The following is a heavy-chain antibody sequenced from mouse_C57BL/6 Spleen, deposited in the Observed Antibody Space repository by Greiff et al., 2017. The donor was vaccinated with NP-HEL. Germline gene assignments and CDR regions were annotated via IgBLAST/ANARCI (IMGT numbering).Heavy chain of an antibody. CDR2: IDPNSGGT. D-gene: IGHD1-1*01. CDR1: GYTFTSYW. V-gene: IGHV1-72*01. CDR3: ASYGSSYLGYFDV. Sequence: QVQLQQPGAELVKPGASVKLSCKASGYTFTSYWMHWVKQRPGRGLEWIGRIDPNSGGTKYNEKFKSKATLTVDKPSSTAYMQLSSRTSEDSAVYYCASYGSSYLGYFDVWGTGTTVTVSS. J-gene: IGHJ1*03.